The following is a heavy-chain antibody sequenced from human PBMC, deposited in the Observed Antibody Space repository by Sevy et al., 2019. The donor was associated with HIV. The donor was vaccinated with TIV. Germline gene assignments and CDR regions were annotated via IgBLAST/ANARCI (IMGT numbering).Heavy chain of an antibody. CDR2: ISSSSSYI. Sequence: GGSLRLSCAASGFTFSSYSMNWVRQAPGKGLEWVSSISSSSSYIYYADSVKGRFTISRDNAKNSLYLQVNSLRAEDTAVYYCASRYCSGGSCYENWFDPWGQGTLVTVSS. J-gene: IGHJ5*02. V-gene: IGHV3-21*01. CDR1: GFTFSSYS. CDR3: ASRYCSGGSCYENWFDP. D-gene: IGHD2-15*01.